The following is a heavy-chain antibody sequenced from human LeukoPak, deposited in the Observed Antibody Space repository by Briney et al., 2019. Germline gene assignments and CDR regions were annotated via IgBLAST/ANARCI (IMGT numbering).Heavy chain of an antibody. Sequence: SETLSLTCTVSGGSITSYYWSWMRQPPGKGLEWIGYIHYSGSTNYNPSLKSRVTISLDTSRTQFSLKLTSVTAADTAVYYCASTEWNYARWGQGTLVTVSS. CDR3: ASTEWNYAR. CDR1: GGSITSYY. D-gene: IGHD1-7*01. CDR2: IHYSGST. V-gene: IGHV4-59*08. J-gene: IGHJ4*02.